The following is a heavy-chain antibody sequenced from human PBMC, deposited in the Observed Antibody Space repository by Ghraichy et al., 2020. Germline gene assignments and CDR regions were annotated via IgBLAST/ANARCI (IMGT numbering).Heavy chain of an antibody. Sequence: GGSLRLSCAASGFTFSSYEMNWVRQAPGKGLEWVSYISSSGSTIYYADSVKGRFTISRDNAKNSLYLQMNSLRAEDTAVYYCARGMAYYDFWSGYFGRGAFDIWGQGTMVTVSS. D-gene: IGHD3-3*01. CDR3: ARGMAYYDFWSGYFGRGAFDI. CDR1: GFTFSSYE. J-gene: IGHJ3*02. V-gene: IGHV3-48*03. CDR2: ISSSGSTI.